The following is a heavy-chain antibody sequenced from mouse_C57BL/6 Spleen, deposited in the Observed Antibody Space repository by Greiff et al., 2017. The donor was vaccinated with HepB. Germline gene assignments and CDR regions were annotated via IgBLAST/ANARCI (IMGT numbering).Heavy chain of an antibody. Sequence: EVQGVESGGGLVKPGGSLKLSCAASGFTFSSYAMSWVRQTPEQRLEWVATISAGGSYTYYPDNVKGRFTISRDNAKNNLYLQMSHLKSEDTAMYYCAGRQDYYGSSYGYWGQGTTLTVSS. J-gene: IGHJ2*01. D-gene: IGHD1-1*01. V-gene: IGHV5-4*01. CDR3: AGRQDYYGSSYGY. CDR2: ISAGGSYT. CDR1: GFTFSSYA.